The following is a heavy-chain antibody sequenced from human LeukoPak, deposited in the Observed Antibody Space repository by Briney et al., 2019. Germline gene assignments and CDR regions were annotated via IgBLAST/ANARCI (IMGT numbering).Heavy chain of an antibody. J-gene: IGHJ6*02. V-gene: IGHV4-31*03. D-gene: IGHD3-3*01. CDR2: IYYSGST. Sequence: SETLSLTCTVSGGSISSGGYYWRWIRQHPGKGLEWIGYIYYSGSTYYNPSLKSRVTISVDTSKNQFSLKLSSVTAADTAVYYCATARPFWSGNYYYGMDVWGQGTTVTVSS. CDR1: GGSISSGGYY. CDR3: ATARPFWSGNYYYGMDV.